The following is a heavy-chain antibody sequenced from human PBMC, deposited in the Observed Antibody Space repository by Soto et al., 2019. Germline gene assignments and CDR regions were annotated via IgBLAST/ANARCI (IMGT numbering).Heavy chain of an antibody. Sequence: EVQLVESGGGLVQPGGSLKLSCAASGFTFSGSAMHWVRQASGKGLEWVGRIRSKANSYATAYAASVKGRFTISRDDSKRRGYLQMNSLKTEDTAVYYCTRATIYGDYGMDVWGQGTTVTVSS. D-gene: IGHD4-17*01. CDR1: GFTFSGSA. V-gene: IGHV3-73*01. J-gene: IGHJ6*02. CDR3: TRATIYGDYGMDV. CDR2: IRSKANSYAT.